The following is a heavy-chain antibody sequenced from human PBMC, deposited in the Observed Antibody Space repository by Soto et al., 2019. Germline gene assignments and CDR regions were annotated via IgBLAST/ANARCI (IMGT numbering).Heavy chain of an antibody. J-gene: IGHJ6*02. D-gene: IGHD4-17*01. CDR2: IYYSGST. V-gene: IGHV4-39*01. CDR3: ARQVDYGGQRGYYYYYYGMDV. CDR1: GGSISSSSYY. Sequence: KPSETLSLTCTVSGGSISSSSYYWGWIRQPPGKGLEWIGSIYYSGSTYYNPSLKSRVTISVDTSKNQFSLKLSSVTAADTAVYYCARQVDYGGQRGYYYYYYGMDVWGQGTTVTVSS.